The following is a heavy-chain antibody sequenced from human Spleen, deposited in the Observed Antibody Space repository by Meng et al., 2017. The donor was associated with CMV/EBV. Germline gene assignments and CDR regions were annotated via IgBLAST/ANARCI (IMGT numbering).Heavy chain of an antibody. V-gene: IGHV4-34*01. D-gene: IGHD3-16*01. CDR2: INHSGST. J-gene: IGHJ2*01. Sequence: SLTCAVYGGSFSGYYWSWIRQPPGKGLEWIGEINHSGSTNYNPSLKSRVTISVDTSKNQFSLKLSSVTAADTAVYYCARGRLGLGGDLWGRGTLVTVSS. CDR3: ARGRLGLGGDL. CDR1: GGSFSGYY.